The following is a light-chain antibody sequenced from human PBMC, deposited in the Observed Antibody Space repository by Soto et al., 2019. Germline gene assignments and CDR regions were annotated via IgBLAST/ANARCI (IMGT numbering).Light chain of an antibody. CDR3: QQSYSTAWT. V-gene: IGKV1-39*01. CDR2: SVS. Sequence: EIQMTQSPSSLSASVGDRVTITCRASQNISKYLNWYQQRAGKAPNLLIYSVSTLESWVPSRFSGSGSGTDLTLTVSSLQHEAFGSYYCQQSYSTAWTFGQGTRVDIK. CDR1: QNISKY. J-gene: IGKJ1*01.